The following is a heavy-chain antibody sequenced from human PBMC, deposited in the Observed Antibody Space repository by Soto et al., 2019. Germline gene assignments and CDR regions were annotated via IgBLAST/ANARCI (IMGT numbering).Heavy chain of an antibody. CDR3: AKDLPLYYDSSGYYDY. D-gene: IGHD3-22*01. CDR2: ISDDGSEK. Sequence: VQLVESGGGVVQPGRSLRLSCAASGFTFRTYGMHWVRQAPGKGLEWVAVISDDGSEKYYADSVKGRFTISRDNSKNTLYLQMNSLRAEDTAVYYCAKDLPLYYDSSGYYDYWGQGILVTVSS. V-gene: IGHV3-30*18. J-gene: IGHJ4*02. CDR1: GFTFRTYG.